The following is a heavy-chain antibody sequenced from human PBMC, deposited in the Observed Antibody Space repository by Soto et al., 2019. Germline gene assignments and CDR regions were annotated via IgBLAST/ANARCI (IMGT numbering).Heavy chain of an antibody. Sequence: GGSLRLSCAASGFTFSSYWMHWVRQAPGKGLVWVSRINSDGSSTSYADSVKGRFTISRDNAKNTLYLQMNSLRAEDTAVYYCARAPIVVVAMDYYYYMDVWGKGTTVTVSS. D-gene: IGHD2-15*01. CDR2: INSDGSST. J-gene: IGHJ6*03. CDR3: ARAPIVVVAMDYYYYMDV. V-gene: IGHV3-74*01. CDR1: GFTFSSYW.